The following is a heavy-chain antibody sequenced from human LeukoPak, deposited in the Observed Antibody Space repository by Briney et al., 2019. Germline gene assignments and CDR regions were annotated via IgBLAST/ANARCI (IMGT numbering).Heavy chain of an antibody. J-gene: IGHJ3*02. CDR2: FFYNGGA. D-gene: IGHD6-19*01. CDR1: GGSISSSNKY. CDR3: VRNQAEASNHGAMDI. V-gene: IGHV4-39*07. Sequence: SETLSLTCTVSGGSISSSNKYWGWIRQSPGKGLEWIGNFFYNGGAYYNTSLNSRVTMSIDASKNQFSLKLRSVTAVDTAMYYCVRNQAEASNHGAMDIWGQGTMVTVSS.